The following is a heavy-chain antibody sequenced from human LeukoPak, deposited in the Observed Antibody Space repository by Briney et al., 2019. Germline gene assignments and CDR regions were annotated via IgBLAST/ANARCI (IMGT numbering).Heavy chain of an antibody. J-gene: IGHJ4*02. Sequence: GGSLRLSCEASGFTFSNYWMTWVRQTPGKGLEWVANVKQDGTEKYYWDSVTGRFTISRDNAKKSVYLQMNSLRVEDTGLYYCTRDTGGSGSYADYWGQGTLVTVSS. CDR2: VKQDGTEK. CDR1: GFTFSNYW. D-gene: IGHD1-26*01. CDR3: TRDTGGSGSYADY. V-gene: IGHV3-7*01.